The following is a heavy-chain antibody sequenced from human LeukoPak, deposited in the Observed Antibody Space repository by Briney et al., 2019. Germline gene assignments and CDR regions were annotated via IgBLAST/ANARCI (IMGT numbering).Heavy chain of an antibody. CDR3: ARVDSGNYDY. Sequence: PGGSLRLSCAASGFRFSGYVVSWVRQAPGKGLEYVSSIDFSDDGASYYADSVKGRFTISRDNSKNTLFLQMNSLRVEDTAFYYCARVDSGNYDYWGQGTLLTVSS. CDR2: IDFSDDGAS. V-gene: IGHV3-23*01. CDR1: GFRFSGYV. D-gene: IGHD1-26*01. J-gene: IGHJ4*02.